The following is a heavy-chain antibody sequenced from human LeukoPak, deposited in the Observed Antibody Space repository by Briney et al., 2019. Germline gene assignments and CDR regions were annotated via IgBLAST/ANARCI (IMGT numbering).Heavy chain of an antibody. CDR3: AKESHSHIAAAGTGKSWFDY. Sequence: PGGSLRLSCAASGFTFSSYAMSWVRQAPGKGLEWVSAISGSGGSTYYADSVKGRFTISRDNSENTLYLQMNSLRAEDTAVYYCAKESHSHIAAAGTGKSWFDYWGQGTLVTVSS. D-gene: IGHD6-13*01. CDR2: ISGSGGST. J-gene: IGHJ4*02. V-gene: IGHV3-23*01. CDR1: GFTFSSYA.